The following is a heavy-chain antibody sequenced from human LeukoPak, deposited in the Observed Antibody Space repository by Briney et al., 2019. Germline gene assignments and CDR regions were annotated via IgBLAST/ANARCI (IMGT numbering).Heavy chain of an antibody. V-gene: IGHV5-51*01. Sequence: GESLKISCKTSGYSFTSYWIGWVRQMPGKGLEWMGIIDPSDSETRYTPSFQGQVTISVDKSLTTADLQWNSLKASDTAMYYCARQTAMGRSGDYWGQGTLVTVSS. CDR3: ARQTAMGRSGDY. CDR2: IDPSDSET. D-gene: IGHD5-18*01. CDR1: GYSFTSYW. J-gene: IGHJ4*02.